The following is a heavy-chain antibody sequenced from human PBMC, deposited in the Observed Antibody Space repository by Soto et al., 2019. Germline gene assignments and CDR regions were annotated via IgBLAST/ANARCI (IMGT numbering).Heavy chain of an antibody. CDR1: GYTCRSYS. J-gene: IGHJ6*03. CDR3: AGVEKYYYYMDV. Sequence: EVQLVESGGGLVQPGGSLRLSCEASGYTCRSYSMNWVRQAPGKGLEWVSYISSSSSTVFYADSVKGRFTISRDNVKTSLSLQINSLRAEDTAVYYCAGVEKYYYYMDVWGKGTTVTVSS. CDR2: ISSSSSTV. V-gene: IGHV3-48*01.